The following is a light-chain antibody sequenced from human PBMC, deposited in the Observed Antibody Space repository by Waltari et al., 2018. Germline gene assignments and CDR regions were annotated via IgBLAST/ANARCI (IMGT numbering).Light chain of an antibody. CDR2: AAS. V-gene: IGKV1-6*01. Sequence: IQMTQSPSALSASVGDRVTISCRASQNIYSNLAWYQQKPGKAPKLLIYAASSLQSGIPSRFSGSGSGTDFTLTISSLQPEDSAAYYCQHYYDNPLTFVGGTKVEIK. CDR1: QNIYSN. CDR3: QHYYDNPLT. J-gene: IGKJ4*01.